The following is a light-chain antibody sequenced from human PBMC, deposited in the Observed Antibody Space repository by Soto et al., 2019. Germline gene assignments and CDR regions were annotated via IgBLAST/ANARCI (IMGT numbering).Light chain of an antibody. V-gene: IGKV2-24*01. CDR3: MQSSQVRS. CDR2: QIS. Sequence: DIVLTQSPLRIAVTPGRPASFSCESSESLLHSDRNTYLSWLHQRPGQPPRLLIYQISERFSGVPDRFSGSGARTNFTLSISRVEVEEVGTFFCMQSSQVRSFGQGTKVEIK. CDR1: ESLLHSDRNTY. J-gene: IGKJ1*01.